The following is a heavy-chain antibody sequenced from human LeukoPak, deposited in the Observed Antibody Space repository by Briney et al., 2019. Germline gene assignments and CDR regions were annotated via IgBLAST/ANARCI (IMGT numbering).Heavy chain of an antibody. J-gene: IGHJ3*02. CDR2: IYSGGGT. V-gene: IGHV3-53*01. Sequence: GGSLRLSCAASGFTVSSNYMSWVRQAPGKGLEWVSIIYSGGGTFYADSVKGRFTISRDNSKNTLYLQMNSLRAEDTAVYYCARGGSYLSAFDIWGQGTMVTVSS. CDR3: ARGGSYLSAFDI. CDR1: GFTVSSNY. D-gene: IGHD1-26*01.